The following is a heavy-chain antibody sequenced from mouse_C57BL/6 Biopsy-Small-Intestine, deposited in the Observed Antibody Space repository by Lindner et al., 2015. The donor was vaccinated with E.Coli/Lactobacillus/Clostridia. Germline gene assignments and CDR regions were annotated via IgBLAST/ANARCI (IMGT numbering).Heavy chain of an antibody. V-gene: IGHV1-14*01. Sequence: VQLQESGPELVNPGASVKMSCKASGYTFISYVIHWVKQKPGQGLEWIGFINPYTDVTKYNENFKGKATLTSDKSSSTAYMELSSLTPEDSAVYFCARRDWDFAWFAYWGQGTLVTVSA. D-gene: IGHD4-1*01. CDR1: GYTFISYV. CDR3: ARRDWDFAWFAY. J-gene: IGHJ3*01. CDR2: INPYTDVT.